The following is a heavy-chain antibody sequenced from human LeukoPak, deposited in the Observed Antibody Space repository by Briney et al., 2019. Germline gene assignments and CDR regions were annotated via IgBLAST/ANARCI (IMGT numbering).Heavy chain of an antibody. CDR2: IYSGGST. D-gene: IGHD3-22*01. J-gene: IGHJ4*02. CDR1: GFTFSDFA. V-gene: IGHV3-53*01. Sequence: GGSLRLSCAASGFTFSDFAKSWVRQAPGKGLEWVSVIYSGGSTYYADSVKGRFTISRDNSKNTLYLQMNSLRAEDTAVYYCARATYYYDSSGYYVFYFDNWGQGTLVTVSS. CDR3: ARATYYYDSSGYYVFYFDN.